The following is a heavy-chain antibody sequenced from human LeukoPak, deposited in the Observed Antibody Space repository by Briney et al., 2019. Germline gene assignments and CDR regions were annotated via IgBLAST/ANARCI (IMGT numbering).Heavy chain of an antibody. CDR3: ARGLVKGRWLQFTPNWFDP. J-gene: IGHJ5*02. CDR1: GGTFSSYA. V-gene: IGHV1-69*13. Sequence: SVKVSCKASGGTFSSYAISWVRQAPGQGLEWMGGIIPIFGTANYAQKFQGRVTITADESTSTAYMELSSLRSEDTAVYYCARGLVKGRWLQFTPNWFDPWGQGTLVTVSS. CDR2: IIPIFGTA. D-gene: IGHD5-24*01.